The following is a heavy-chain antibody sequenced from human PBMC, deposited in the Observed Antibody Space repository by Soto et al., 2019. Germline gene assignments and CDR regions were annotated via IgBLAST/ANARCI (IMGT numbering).Heavy chain of an antibody. CDR2: ISSSGSTI. CDR3: ASPSYYDSSGYPPPYYFDY. Sequence: NPGGSLRLSCAASGFTFSNYYMIWIRQAPGKGLEWVSYISSSGSTIYYADSVKGRFTISRDNAKNSLYLQMNSLRVEDTAVYYCASPSYYDSSGYPPPYYFDYWGQGTLVTVSS. CDR1: GFTFSNYY. D-gene: IGHD3-22*01. V-gene: IGHV3-11*01. J-gene: IGHJ4*02.